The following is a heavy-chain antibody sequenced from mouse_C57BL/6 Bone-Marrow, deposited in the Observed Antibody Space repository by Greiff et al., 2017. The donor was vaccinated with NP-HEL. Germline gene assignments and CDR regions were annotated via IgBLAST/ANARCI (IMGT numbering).Heavy chain of an antibody. CDR3: ASDPPFAY. V-gene: IGHV5-17*01. CDR2: ISSGSSTI. CDR1: GFTFSDYG. Sequence: EVMLVESGGGLVKPGGSLKLSCAASGFTFSDYGMHWVRQAPEKGLEWVAYISSGSSTIYYADTVKGRFTISRDNAKNTLFLQMTRLRSEDTAMYYCASDPPFAYWGQGTLVTVSA. J-gene: IGHJ3*01.